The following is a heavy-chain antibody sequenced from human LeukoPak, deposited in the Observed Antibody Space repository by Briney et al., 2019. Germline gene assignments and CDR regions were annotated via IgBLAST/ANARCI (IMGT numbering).Heavy chain of an antibody. CDR3: AKVRGYQLVQVFDY. D-gene: IGHD2-2*01. V-gene: IGHV3-23*03. Sequence: GGSLRLSCAASGLTFNTYAMSWVRQAPGKGLEWVSVLFSGGDTHYADSVKGRFTISRDNSKNTMYLQMNNVRAEDTAVYYCAKVRGYQLVQVFDYWGQGILVTVSS. CDR2: LFSGGDT. J-gene: IGHJ4*02. CDR1: GLTFNTYA.